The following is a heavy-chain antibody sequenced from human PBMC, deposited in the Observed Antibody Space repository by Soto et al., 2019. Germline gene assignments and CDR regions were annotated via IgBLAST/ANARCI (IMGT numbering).Heavy chain of an antibody. Sequence: GGSLRLSCAASGFTFSSYSMNWVRQAPGKGLEWVSSISSSSSYIYYAASVKGRFTISRDNAKNSLYLQMNSLRAEDTAVYYCASPPGYFSYWGQGTLVTVSS. CDR2: ISSSSSYI. V-gene: IGHV3-21*01. D-gene: IGHD3-9*01. CDR3: ASPPGYFSY. CDR1: GFTFSSYS. J-gene: IGHJ4*02.